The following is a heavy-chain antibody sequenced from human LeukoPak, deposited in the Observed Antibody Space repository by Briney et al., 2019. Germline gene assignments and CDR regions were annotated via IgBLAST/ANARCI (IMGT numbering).Heavy chain of an antibody. Sequence: GGSLRLSCAASGVTLSTYAMSWARQAPGKGLEWVSGISSSGSGDNTYYADSVKGRFTISRDNSKNTLYLQMNSLRAEDTALYFCAKDLYNSGWPGYFDYWGRGTLVTVSS. CDR3: AKDLYNSGWPGYFDY. CDR2: ISSSGSGDNT. V-gene: IGHV3-23*01. CDR1: GVTLSTYA. D-gene: IGHD6-19*01. J-gene: IGHJ4*02.